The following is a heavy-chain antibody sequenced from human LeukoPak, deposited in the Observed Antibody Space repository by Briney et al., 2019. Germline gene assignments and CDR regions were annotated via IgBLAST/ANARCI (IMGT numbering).Heavy chain of an antibody. J-gene: IGHJ5*02. CDR1: GGSISSYY. CDR2: IYYSGST. CDR3: ARVGSYYYGSGTVIGKFDL. V-gene: IGHV4-59*01. D-gene: IGHD3-10*01. Sequence: SETLSLTCTVSGGSISSYYWSWIRQPPGKGLEWIGYIYYSGSTNYNPSLKSRVTISVDTSKNQFSLKLSSVTAADTAVYYCARVGSYYYGSGTVIGKFDLWGQGTLVTVSS.